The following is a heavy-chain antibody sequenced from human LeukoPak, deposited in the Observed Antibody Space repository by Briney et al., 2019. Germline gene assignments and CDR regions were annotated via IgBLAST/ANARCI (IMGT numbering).Heavy chain of an antibody. CDR2: MNPNSGNT. CDR3: ARGYCSSTSCYLYYYYMDV. V-gene: IGHV1-8*01. CDR1: GYTFTSYD. J-gene: IGHJ6*03. Sequence: ASVKVSCKASGYTFTSYDINWVRQATGQGLEWMGWMNPNSGNTGYAQKFQGRVTVTRNTSISTAYMELSSLRSEDTAVYYCARGYCSSTSCYLYYYYMDVWGKGTTVTVSS. D-gene: IGHD2-2*01.